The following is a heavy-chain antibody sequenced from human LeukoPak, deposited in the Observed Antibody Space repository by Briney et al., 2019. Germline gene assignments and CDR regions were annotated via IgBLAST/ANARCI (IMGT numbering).Heavy chain of an antibody. D-gene: IGHD2-15*01. CDR2: INHSGST. CDR3: ARLGYCSGGSCESYRDYYYYYMDV. J-gene: IGHJ6*03. V-gene: IGHV4-34*01. CDR1: GGSFSGYY. Sequence: SETLSLTCAVYGGSFSGYYWSWIRQPPGKGLEWIGEINHSGSTNYNPSLKSRVTISVDTSKNQFSLKLSSVTAADTAVYYCARLGYCSGGSCESYRDYYYYYMDVWGKGTTVTISS.